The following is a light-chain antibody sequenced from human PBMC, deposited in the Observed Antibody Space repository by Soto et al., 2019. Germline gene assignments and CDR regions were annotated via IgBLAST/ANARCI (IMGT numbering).Light chain of an antibody. CDR3: QQYDDSPST. CDR1: QSVSRSS. CDR2: GAS. Sequence: EIVLTQSPGTLSLSPGERATLSCRASQSVSRSSLVWYQQKPGQALRLLIYGASNRATGIPDRFSGSGSGSDFALTISILTPEYFAVYCRQQYDDSPSTFGHGTTLVIK. V-gene: IGKV3-20*01. J-gene: IGKJ2*01.